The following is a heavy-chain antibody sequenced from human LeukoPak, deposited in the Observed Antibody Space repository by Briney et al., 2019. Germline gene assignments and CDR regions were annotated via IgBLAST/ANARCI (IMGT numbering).Heavy chain of an antibody. CDR3: ARALGYSGYDSGYYFDY. J-gene: IGHJ4*02. CDR1: GFTFSSYG. Sequence: GGSLRLSCAASGFTFSSYGMHWVRQAPGKGLEGVAVIWYDGSNKYYADSVKGRFTISRDNSKNTLYLQMNSLRAEDTAVYYCARALGYSGYDSGYYFDYWGQGTLVTVSS. D-gene: IGHD5-12*01. V-gene: IGHV3-33*01. CDR2: IWYDGSNK.